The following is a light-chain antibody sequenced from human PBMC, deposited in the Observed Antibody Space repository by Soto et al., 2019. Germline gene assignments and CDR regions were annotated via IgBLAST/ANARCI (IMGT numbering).Light chain of an antibody. Sequence: DIVLTQSPATLSLSPGQRATLSCRASQSVSVYLAWYQHKPGQAPRLLIYETSNRATGIPGRFSGSGSGTDFTLTISSLDPEDFAVYYCQQRSNWPLTFGGGTKVEIK. CDR3: QQRSNWPLT. CDR2: ETS. J-gene: IGKJ4*01. V-gene: IGKV3-11*01. CDR1: QSVSVY.